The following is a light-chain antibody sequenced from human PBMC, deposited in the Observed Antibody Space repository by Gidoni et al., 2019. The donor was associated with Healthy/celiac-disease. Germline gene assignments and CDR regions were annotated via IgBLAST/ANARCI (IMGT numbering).Light chain of an antibody. CDR2: ENN. V-gene: IGLV1-51*02. Sequence: ISCSGSSSNIGNNYVSWYQQLPGTAPKLLIYENNKRPSGIPDRFSGSKSGTSATLGITGLQTGDEADYYCGTWDSSLSAEVFGGGTKLTVL. J-gene: IGLJ3*02. CDR1: SSNIGNNY. CDR3: GTWDSSLSAEV.